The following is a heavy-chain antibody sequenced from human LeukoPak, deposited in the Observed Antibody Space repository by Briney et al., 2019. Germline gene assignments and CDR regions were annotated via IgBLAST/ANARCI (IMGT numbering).Heavy chain of an antibody. CDR3: ARIGSGDGYGWFEP. CDR1: GGPLSLDD. CDR2: VYYSGST. J-gene: IGHJ5*02. V-gene: IGHV4-59*13. D-gene: IGHD2-15*01. Sequence: PSETLSLTCTVSGGPLSLDDRRWLRQPPGKGLEWIGYVYYSGSTNYNPSLKSRVTISLDTSKNQLSLSLTSVTAADTAVYYCARIGSGDGYGWFEPWGQGNLVTVSS.